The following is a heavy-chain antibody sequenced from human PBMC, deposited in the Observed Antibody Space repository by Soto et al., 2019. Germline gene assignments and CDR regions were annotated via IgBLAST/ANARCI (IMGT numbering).Heavy chain of an antibody. V-gene: IGHV1-18*01. CDR3: ARGGPPMDY. J-gene: IGHJ4*01. CDR1: FNTFTNFG. D-gene: IGHD3-16*01. CDR2: FSVYNGNT. Sequence: ASGKASCKASFNTFTNFGIGWARQAPGQGLEGMGWFSVYNGNTNYAQNFQGRVTMTTETSTSTAYMGLRSRRSADTTVDSCARGGPPMDYWS.